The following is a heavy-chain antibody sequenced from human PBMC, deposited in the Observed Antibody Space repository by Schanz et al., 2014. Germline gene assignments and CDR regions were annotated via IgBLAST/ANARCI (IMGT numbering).Heavy chain of an antibody. CDR1: GFTFSDYY. Sequence: QVQLVESGGGLVKPGGSLRLSCAASGFTFSDYYMTWIRQAPGKGLEWVSDISDSGDSTDYADSVKGRFTISRDNAKNSLFLQMDDLSAEDSASDYFAKVATAATYLDSWGLGTLVTVSS. CDR3: AKVATAATYLDS. J-gene: IGHJ4*02. V-gene: IGHV3-11*01. D-gene: IGHD2-15*01. CDR2: ISDSGDST.